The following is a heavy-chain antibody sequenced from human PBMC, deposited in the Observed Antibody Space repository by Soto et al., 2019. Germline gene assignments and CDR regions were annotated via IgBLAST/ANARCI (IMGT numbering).Heavy chain of an antibody. J-gene: IGHJ4*02. Sequence: PGGSLRLSCAASGFTFSSYWMSWVRQAPGKGLEWVANIKQDGSEKYYVDSVKGRFTISRDNAKNSLYLQMNSLRAEDTAVYYCARDQVAAAGNYYFDDWGQGTLVTVAS. D-gene: IGHD6-13*01. CDR1: GFTFSSYW. CDR2: IKQDGSEK. CDR3: ARDQVAAAGNYYFDD. V-gene: IGHV3-7*01.